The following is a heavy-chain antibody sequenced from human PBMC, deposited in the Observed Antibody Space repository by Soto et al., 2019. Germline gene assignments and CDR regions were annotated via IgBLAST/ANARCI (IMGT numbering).Heavy chain of an antibody. CDR2: VSISGTDT. CDR3: VRQKGTY. Sequence: HVQLAESGGGLVKPGGSRRLSCAASGFIFSDYDMTWMRQAPGKGLESVAYVSISGTDTEYADSVKGRFTISRDNAKNSLYLQMTNLRAEDTAVYYCVRQKGTYWGQGTLLTVSS. CDR1: GFIFSDYD. J-gene: IGHJ4*02. D-gene: IGHD3-16*01. V-gene: IGHV3-11*05.